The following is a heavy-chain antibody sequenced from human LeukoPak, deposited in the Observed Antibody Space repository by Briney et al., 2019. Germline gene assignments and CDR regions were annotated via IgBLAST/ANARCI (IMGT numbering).Heavy chain of an antibody. Sequence: GASVKVSCKASGYTFTSYYMHWVRQAPGQGLEWMGIINPSGGSTSYAQKFQGRVTITTDESTSTAYMELSSLRSEDTAVYYCARDKVPAAIGEKGTHYDFWRTDYYYYYMDVWGKGTTVTVSS. D-gene: IGHD2-2*02. CDR3: ARDKVPAAIGEKGTHYDFWRTDYYYYYMDV. V-gene: IGHV1-46*01. J-gene: IGHJ6*03. CDR2: INPSGGST. CDR1: GYTFTSYY.